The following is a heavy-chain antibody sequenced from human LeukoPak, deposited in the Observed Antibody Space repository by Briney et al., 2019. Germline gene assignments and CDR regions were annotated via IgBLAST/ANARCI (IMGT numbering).Heavy chain of an antibody. J-gene: IGHJ4*02. CDR2: ISGSGGST. CDR1: GFTFSSYA. D-gene: IGHD6-13*01. CDR3: AKAGYSSSWSEFDY. Sequence: GGSLRLSCAASGFTFSSYAMSWVRQATGKGLEWVSGISGSGGSTYYADSVKGRFTISRDNSKNTLYLQMNSLRAEDTAVYYCAKAGYSSSWSEFDYWGQGTLVTVSS. V-gene: IGHV3-23*01.